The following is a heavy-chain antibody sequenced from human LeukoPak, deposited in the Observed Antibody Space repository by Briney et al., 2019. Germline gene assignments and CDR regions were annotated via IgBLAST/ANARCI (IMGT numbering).Heavy chain of an antibody. V-gene: IGHV4-61*02. CDR2: IYTSGST. D-gene: IGHD5-18*01. CDR1: GGSISSGSYY. Sequence: PSQTLSLTCTVPGGSISSGSYYWSWIRQPAGKGLEWIGRIYTSGSTNYNPSLKSRVTISVDTSKNQFSLKLSSVTAADTAVYYCASARYSYGSYYYYYMDVWGKGTTVTVSS. CDR3: ASARYSYGSYYYYYMDV. J-gene: IGHJ6*03.